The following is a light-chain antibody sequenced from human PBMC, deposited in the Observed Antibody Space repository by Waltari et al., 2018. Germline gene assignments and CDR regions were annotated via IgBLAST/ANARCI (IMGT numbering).Light chain of an antibody. Sequence: DIVMTQSPDSLAVSLGARATINCKSSQSVLYSSNHNNYLAWYQQKPGQSPKLLIYWASTRESGVPDRFSGSGSGADFTLTISTLQAEDVAVYYCQQYYSTPYTFGQGTRLEIK. V-gene: IGKV4-1*01. J-gene: IGKJ2*01. CDR3: QQYYSTPYT. CDR2: WAS. CDR1: QSVLYSSNHNNY.